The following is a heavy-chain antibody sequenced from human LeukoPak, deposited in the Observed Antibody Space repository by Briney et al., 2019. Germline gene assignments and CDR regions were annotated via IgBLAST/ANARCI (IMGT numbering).Heavy chain of an antibody. CDR3: AHCGGEMVTIAAHGNFVVY. Sequence: SETLSLTCAVSGGSFSGYCWSWIRQPPGTGLEWIGEIHHSGSTISNPSLKSRVTITVATSTNQFPLTLSFGTAADAAVYYCAHCGGEMVTIAAHGNFVVYWGQGNLVTVSS. D-gene: IGHD5-24*01. CDR2: IHHSGST. CDR1: GGSFSGYC. J-gene: IGHJ4*02. V-gene: IGHV4-34*01.